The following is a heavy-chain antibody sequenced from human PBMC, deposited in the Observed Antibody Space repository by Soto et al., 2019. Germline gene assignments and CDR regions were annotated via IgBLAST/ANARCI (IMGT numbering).Heavy chain of an antibody. J-gene: IGHJ3*02. CDR3: ARDGIAVAGTPGWAALDI. Sequence: ASETLSLTCAVSGGSLSSGGYSWSWIRQPPGKGLERIGYIYHNGSTYYNPSLKNRVNISVDRSKNKVTLKLSSVTATKKAREYFARDGIAVAGTPGWAALDIWGQGTMVTVSS. CDR2: IYHNGST. D-gene: IGHD6-19*01. V-gene: IGHV4-30-2*01. CDR1: GGSLSSGGYS.